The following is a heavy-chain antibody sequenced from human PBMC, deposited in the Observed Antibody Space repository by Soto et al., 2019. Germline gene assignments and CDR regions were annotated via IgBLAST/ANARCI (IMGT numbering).Heavy chain of an antibody. J-gene: IGHJ6*02. CDR3: GGGGEPLYYYGMDV. CDR2: ISGSGSST. Sequence: GGSLRLSCAASGFTFSTYAMSWVRQTPGKGLEWVSAISGSGSSTYYADSVKGRFTISRDNSKKTLFLQMSSLRAEDTAVYYCGGGGEPLYYYGMDVWGQGTTVTVSS. D-gene: IGHD4-17*01. CDR1: GFTFSTYA. V-gene: IGHV3-23*01.